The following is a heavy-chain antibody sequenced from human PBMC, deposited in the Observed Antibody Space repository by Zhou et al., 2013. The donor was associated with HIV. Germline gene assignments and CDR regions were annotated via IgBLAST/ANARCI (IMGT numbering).Heavy chain of an antibody. CDR1: GGTFNNYA. CDR2: IIPIFGTA. CDR3: ARTPRTSCPHSSPYYYYYMDV. J-gene: IGHJ6*03. D-gene: IGHD2-2*01. V-gene: IGHV1-69*06. Sequence: QVQLVQSGAEVKKPGSSVKVSCKASGGTFNNYAISWVRQAPGQGLEWMGGIIPIFGTANYAQKFQGRVTITADKSTSTAYMELSSLRSEDTAVYYCARTPRTSCPHSSPYYYYYMDVWGKGTTVTVSS.